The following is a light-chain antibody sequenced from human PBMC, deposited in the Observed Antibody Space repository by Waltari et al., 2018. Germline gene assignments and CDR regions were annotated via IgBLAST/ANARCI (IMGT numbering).Light chain of an antibody. CDR1: SSDVGVYNY. Sequence: QSALTQPRSVSGSPGQSVTISCTGTSSDVGVYNYVSWYQQHPGKAPQLMIYDVAKRPSGVPDRFSGSKSDNTASLTISGLQAEDEADYYCCSYAGSYSWEFGGGTKLTVL. CDR3: CSYAGSYSWE. J-gene: IGLJ3*02. CDR2: DVA. V-gene: IGLV2-11*01.